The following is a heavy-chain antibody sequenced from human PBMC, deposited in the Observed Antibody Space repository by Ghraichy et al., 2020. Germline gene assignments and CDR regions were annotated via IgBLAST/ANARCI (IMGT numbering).Heavy chain of an antibody. CDR3: ARGGVGYDSDFDY. D-gene: IGHD5-12*01. CDR2: IYYSGST. J-gene: IGHJ4*02. Sequence: SETLSLTCTVSGGSISSYYWSWIRQPPGKGLEWIGYIYYSGSTNYNPSLKSRVTISVDTSKNQFSLKLSSVTAADTAVYYCARGGVGYDSDFDYWGQGTLVTVSS. V-gene: IGHV4-59*01. CDR1: GGSISSYY.